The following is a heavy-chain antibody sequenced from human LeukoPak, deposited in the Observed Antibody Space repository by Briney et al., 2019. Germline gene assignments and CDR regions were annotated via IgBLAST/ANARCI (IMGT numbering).Heavy chain of an antibody. CDR1: GFTFSSYS. D-gene: IGHD3-3*01. V-gene: IGHV3-21*01. Sequence: PGGSLRLSCAASGFTFSSYSMNWVRQAPGKGLEWVSSISSSSSYIYYADSVKGRFTISRDSAKNSLYLQMNSLRAEDTAVYYCAREERDTIFGVVIYSPFDYWGQGTLVTVSS. J-gene: IGHJ4*02. CDR3: AREERDTIFGVVIYSPFDY. CDR2: ISSSSSYI.